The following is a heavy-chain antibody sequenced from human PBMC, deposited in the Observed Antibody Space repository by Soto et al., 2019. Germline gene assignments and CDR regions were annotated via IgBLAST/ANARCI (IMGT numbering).Heavy chain of an antibody. CDR3: ARDLRGSPPSHFDY. CDR2: IYHSGST. CDR1: CYSISSGYY. Sequence: SETLSLTCAVSCYSISSGYYWVWIRQPPGKGLEWIVSIYHSGSTYDNPSLNSRVTISVDTSKNQFSLKLSSVTAADTAVYYCARDLRGSPPSHFDYWGQGTLVTVSS. V-gene: IGHV4-38-2*02. D-gene: IGHD1-26*01. J-gene: IGHJ4*02.